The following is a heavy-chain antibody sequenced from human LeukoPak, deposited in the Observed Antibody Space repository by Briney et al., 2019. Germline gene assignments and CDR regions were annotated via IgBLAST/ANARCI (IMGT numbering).Heavy chain of an antibody. J-gene: IGHJ5*02. Sequence: GRSLRLSCAASGFTFSSYGMHWVRQAPGKGLEWVAVIWYDGSDKYYADSVKGRFTISRDNSKNTLYLQMNSLRAEDTAVYYCARATVTRWFDPWGQGTLVTVSS. CDR1: GFTFSSYG. CDR2: IWYDGSDK. V-gene: IGHV3-33*01. CDR3: ARATVTRWFDP. D-gene: IGHD4-17*01.